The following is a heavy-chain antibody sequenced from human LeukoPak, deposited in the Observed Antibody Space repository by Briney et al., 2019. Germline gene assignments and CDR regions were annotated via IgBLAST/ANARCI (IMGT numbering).Heavy chain of an antibody. J-gene: IGHJ4*01. CDR1: GFTFTTYW. V-gene: IGHV3-48*01. D-gene: IGHD2-8*01. CDR3: ATQAWRTHGAGGYHDDC. Sequence: GGSLRLSCAASGFTFTTYWMSWVRQAPGKGLEWVSYISPGSSTIYYADFAKGRFTISRDDGEKSLYLQMNPLRAEDTAVYYCATQAWRTHGAGGYHDDCWGHGTLVTVSS. CDR2: ISPGSSTI.